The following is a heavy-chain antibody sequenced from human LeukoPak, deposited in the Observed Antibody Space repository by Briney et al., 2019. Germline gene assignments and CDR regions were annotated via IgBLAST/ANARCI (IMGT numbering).Heavy chain of an antibody. V-gene: IGHV3-30*02. CDR3: AKVSGLRFLEWYPFDY. J-gene: IGHJ4*02. D-gene: IGHD3-3*01. CDR2: IRYDGSNK. CDR1: GFTFSSYG. Sequence: GGSLRLSCAASGFTFSSYGMHWVRQAPGKGLEWVAFIRYDGSNKYYADSVKGRFTISRDNSKNTLYLQVNSLRAEDTAVYYCAKVSGLRFLEWYPFDYWGQGTLVTVSS.